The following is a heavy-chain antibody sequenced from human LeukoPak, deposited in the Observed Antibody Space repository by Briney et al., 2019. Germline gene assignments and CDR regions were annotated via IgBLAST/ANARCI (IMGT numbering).Heavy chain of an antibody. V-gene: IGHV3-30*18. CDR1: GFTFSSYG. Sequence: GRSLRLSCAASGFTFSSYGMHWVRQAPGKGLEWVAGISYDGSNKYYAYSVKGRFTISRDNSKNTLYLQMNSLRAEDTAVYYCAKEGYYGSGSYMGHFDYWGQGPLVTVSS. D-gene: IGHD3-10*01. CDR2: ISYDGSNK. CDR3: AKEGYYGSGSYMGHFDY. J-gene: IGHJ4*02.